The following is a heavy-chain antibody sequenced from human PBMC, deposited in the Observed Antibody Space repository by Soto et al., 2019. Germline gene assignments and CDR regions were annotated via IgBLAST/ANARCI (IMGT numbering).Heavy chain of an antibody. Sequence: QVQLQQWGAGLLKPSETLSLTCAVYSGSFSGYYYSWIRQPPGKGLEWIGEINHGGSTTYSRSLKIRVTMSLDTSKSQFSLKMISVTAADTAVYYCARCRLFLTPSGLAITYFDYWGQGSLVSVSS. CDR3: ARCRLFLTPSGLAITYFDY. J-gene: IGHJ4*02. V-gene: IGHV4-34*01. CDR1: SGSFSGYY. CDR2: INHGGST. D-gene: IGHD3-3*01.